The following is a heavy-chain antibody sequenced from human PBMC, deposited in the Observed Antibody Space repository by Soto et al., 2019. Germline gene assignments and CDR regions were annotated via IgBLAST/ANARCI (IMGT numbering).Heavy chain of an antibody. CDR1: GFTFSSYW. CDR2: IKQDGSEK. J-gene: IGHJ3*02. CDR3: ARSSTSPSWSAFDI. D-gene: IGHD2-2*01. Sequence: PGGFLRLSCAASGFTFSSYWMSWVRQAPGKGLEWVANIKQDGSEKYYVDSVKGRFTISRDNAKNSLYLQMNSLRAEDTAVYYCARSSTSPSWSAFDIWGQGTMVTVSS. V-gene: IGHV3-7*03.